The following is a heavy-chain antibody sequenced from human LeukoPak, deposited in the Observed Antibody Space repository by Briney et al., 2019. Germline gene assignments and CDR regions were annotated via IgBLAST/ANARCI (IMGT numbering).Heavy chain of an antibody. D-gene: IGHD3-9*01. CDR1: GFTFSNYA. CDR3: AKWGDYDVLTGYYVSDY. CDR2: ITGGGSGI. J-gene: IGHJ4*02. Sequence: GGSLRLSCAASGFTFSNYAMSWVRQAPGKGLEWVSAITGGGSGIYYADSMKSRFTIPRDNSKNTLYLQINSLRAEDTAVYYCAKWGDYDVLTGYYVSDYWGQGTLVTVSS. V-gene: IGHV3-23*01.